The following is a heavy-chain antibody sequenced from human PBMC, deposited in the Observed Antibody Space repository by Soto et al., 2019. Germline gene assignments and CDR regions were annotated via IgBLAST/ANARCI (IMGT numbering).Heavy chain of an antibody. CDR3: ARDPGRSSGWYLDYGMDV. J-gene: IGHJ6*02. CDR2: IIPIFGTA. CDR1: GGTFSSYA. V-gene: IGHV1-69*13. Sequence: VASVKVSCKASGGTFSSYAISWVRQAPGQGLEWMGGIIPIFGTANYAQKFQGRVTITADESTSTAYMELSSLRSEDTAVYYCARDPGRSSGWYLDYGMDVWGQGTTVTVSS. D-gene: IGHD6-19*01.